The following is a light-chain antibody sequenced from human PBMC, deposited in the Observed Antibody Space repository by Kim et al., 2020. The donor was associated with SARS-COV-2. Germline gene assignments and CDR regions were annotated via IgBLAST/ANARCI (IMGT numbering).Light chain of an antibody. CDR1: RSVSSY. CDR3: QQRSNRTLT. Sequence: LSPGERPPPSCRASRSVSSYLAWYQQKPGQAPRLLIYDASNRATGIPARFSGSGSGTDFTLTISSLEPEDFAVYYCQQRSNRTLTFGGRTKVDIK. V-gene: IGKV3-11*01. J-gene: IGKJ4*01. CDR2: DAS.